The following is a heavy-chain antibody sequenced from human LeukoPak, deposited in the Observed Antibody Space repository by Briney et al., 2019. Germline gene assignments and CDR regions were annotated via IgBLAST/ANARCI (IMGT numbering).Heavy chain of an antibody. CDR3: ARGYYDSNDSNRSNWFEP. Sequence: GGSLRLSCAASGFTFSSHWMHWVRQAPGKGLVWVSRLNTDGSSTVYADSVKGRFTISRDNAKNTLYLQMNSLRAEDTAVYYCARGYYDSNDSNRSNWFEPWGQGTLVTVSS. CDR1: GFTFSSHW. J-gene: IGHJ5*02. V-gene: IGHV3-74*01. D-gene: IGHD3-22*01. CDR2: LNTDGSST.